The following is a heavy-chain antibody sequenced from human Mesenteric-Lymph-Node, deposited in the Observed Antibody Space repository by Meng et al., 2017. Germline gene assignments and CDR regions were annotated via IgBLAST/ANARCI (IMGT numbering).Heavy chain of an antibody. CDR3: ARGRYDSSWHINY. D-gene: IGHD6-13*01. Sequence: GGSLRLSCAASGFTFSSYWMSWVRQAPGKGLEWVANIKQDGSEKYYVDSVKGRFTISRDNAKNSLYLQMNSLRAEDTAVYYCARGRYDSSWHINYWGQGTLVTVSS. CDR1: GFTFSSYW. CDR2: IKQDGSEK. J-gene: IGHJ4*02. V-gene: IGHV3-7*01.